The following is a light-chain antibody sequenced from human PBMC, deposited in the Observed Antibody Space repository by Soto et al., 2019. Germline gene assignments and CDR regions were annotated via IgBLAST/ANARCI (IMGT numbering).Light chain of an antibody. CDR3: QHRTDYSWT. CDR2: KTS. CDR1: QSLTMW. Sequence: DIHMTQSPSTLSASVGDRVTITCRASQSLTMWLAWYQQKPVKAPNLLIYKTSILESGVPSRFSGSGSGTEFTLTISSLLADDLGAYYFQHRTDYSWTFGRGTRVEVK. V-gene: IGKV1-5*03. J-gene: IGKJ1*01.